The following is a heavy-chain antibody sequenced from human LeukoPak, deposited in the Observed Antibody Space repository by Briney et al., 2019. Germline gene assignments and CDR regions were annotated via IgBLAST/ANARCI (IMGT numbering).Heavy chain of an antibody. CDR3: ARAPWFDP. CDR1: GGSISSYY. Sequence: SETLSLTCTVSGGSISSYYWSWIRQPPGKGLEWIGYIYYSGCTNYNPSLKSRVTISVDTSKNQFSLKLSSVTAADTAVYYCARAPWFDPWGQGTLVAVSS. J-gene: IGHJ5*02. CDR2: IYYSGCT. V-gene: IGHV4-59*01.